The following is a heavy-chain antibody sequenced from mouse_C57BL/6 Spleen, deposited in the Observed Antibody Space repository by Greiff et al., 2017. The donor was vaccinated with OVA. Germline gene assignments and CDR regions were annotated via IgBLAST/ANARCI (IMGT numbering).Heavy chain of an antibody. Sequence: EVKLMESGGGLVKPGGSLKLSCAASGFTFSDYGMHWVRQAPEKGLEWVAYISSGSSTIYYADTVKGRFTISRDNAKNTLFLQMTSLRSEDTAMYYCARGDGYYYAMDYWGQGTSVTVSS. J-gene: IGHJ4*01. CDR3: ARGDGYYYAMDY. CDR1: GFTFSDYG. D-gene: IGHD2-3*01. V-gene: IGHV5-17*01. CDR2: ISSGSSTI.